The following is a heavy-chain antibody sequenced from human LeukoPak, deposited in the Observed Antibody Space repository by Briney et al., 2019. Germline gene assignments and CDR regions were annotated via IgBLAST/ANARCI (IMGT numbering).Heavy chain of an antibody. CDR2: IYYSGST. V-gene: IGHV4-30-4*01. CDR3: AREGGNYYDSSGYYY. J-gene: IGHJ4*02. Sequence: SEILSLTCTVSGGSISSGDYYWSWIRQPPGKGLEWIGYIYYSGSTYYNPSLKSRVTISVDTSKNQFSLKLSSVTAADTAVYYCAREGGNYYDSSGYYYWGQGTLVTVSS. D-gene: IGHD3-22*01. CDR1: GGSISSGDYY.